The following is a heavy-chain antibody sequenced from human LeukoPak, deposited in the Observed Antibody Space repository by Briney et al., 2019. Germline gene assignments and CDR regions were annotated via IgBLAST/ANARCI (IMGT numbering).Heavy chain of an antibody. J-gene: IGHJ4*02. D-gene: IGHD5-18*01. Sequence: ASVKVSCKASGYTFTSYAMHWVRQAPGQRLEWMGWINAGNGNTKYSQKFQGRVTITRDTSAGTAYMELSSLRSEDTAVYYCARGKGIQLWSAAFDYWGQGTLVTVSS. CDR2: INAGNGNT. V-gene: IGHV1-3*01. CDR1: GYTFTSYA. CDR3: ARGKGIQLWSAAFDY.